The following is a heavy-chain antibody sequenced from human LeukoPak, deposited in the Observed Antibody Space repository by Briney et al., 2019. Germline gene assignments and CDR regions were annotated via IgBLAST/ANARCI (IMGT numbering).Heavy chain of an antibody. V-gene: IGHV1-46*01. CDR3: ARVGARRDGYNYFDY. D-gene: IGHD5-24*01. J-gene: IGHJ4*02. Sequence: GASVKVSCKASGYTFTSYYLHWVRQAPGQGLERMGIINPSGGSTRNAQKFQGRVTMTRDTSTSTVYMELSSLRSEDTAVYYCARVGARRDGYNYFDYWGQGTLVTVSS. CDR1: GYTFTSYY. CDR2: INPSGGST.